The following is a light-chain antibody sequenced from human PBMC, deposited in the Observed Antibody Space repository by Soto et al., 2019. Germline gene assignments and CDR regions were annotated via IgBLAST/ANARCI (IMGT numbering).Light chain of an antibody. CDR1: QTVSSY. CDR3: QQTNTFPLT. CDR2: GAS. Sequence: IVLTQSPATLSLSPWERATLSCRASQTVSSYLLWYQQKPGQAPRLLIYGASTRATGIPARFSGSGSGTEFTLTISSLQPEDSATYYCQQTNTFPLTFGGGTKVDIK. V-gene: IGKV3-11*01. J-gene: IGKJ4*01.